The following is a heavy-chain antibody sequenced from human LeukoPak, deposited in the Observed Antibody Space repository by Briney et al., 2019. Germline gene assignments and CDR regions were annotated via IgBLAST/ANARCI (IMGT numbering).Heavy chain of an antibody. J-gene: IGHJ4*02. Sequence: PSETLSLTCTVSGDSINHYYWSWIRQPAGKGLEWVARIHSTGASDYNPSLKGRVTMSVDTSKNQFSVTMKSVTAADTAVYYCARGLEVGANRPRDNCGQGTLV. D-gene: IGHD3-3*01. V-gene: IGHV4-4*07. CDR1: GDSINHYY. CDR2: IHSTGAS. CDR3: ARGLEVGANRPRDN.